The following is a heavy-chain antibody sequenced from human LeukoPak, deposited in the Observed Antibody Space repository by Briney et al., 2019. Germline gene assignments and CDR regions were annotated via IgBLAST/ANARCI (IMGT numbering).Heavy chain of an antibody. CDR3: AREEDDALRR. V-gene: IGHV4-34*01. CDR1: GGSFSGYY. J-gene: IGHJ4*02. CDR2: INHSGST. Sequence: PSETLSLTCAVYGGSFSGYYWSWIRQPPGKGLEWIGEINHSGSTNYNPSLKSRVTISVDTSKNQFSLKLSSVTAADTAVYYCAREEDDALRRWGQGTLVTVSS. D-gene: IGHD3-3*01.